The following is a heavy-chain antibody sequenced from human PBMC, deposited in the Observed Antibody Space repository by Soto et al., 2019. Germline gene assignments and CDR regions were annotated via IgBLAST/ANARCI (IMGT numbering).Heavy chain of an antibody. CDR3: AGAGDDYCSVTRCVHYYGLDV. V-gene: IGHV3-33*05. Sequence: QVQLVESGGGVVQPGTSLRLSCTASGFTFHTYGIHWVRQAPGKGLEWLALIEYTAQNRFYADSVKGPFSITRDNSRSTVYLQVNGLSAEATAVYFGAGAGDDYCSVTRCVHYYGLDVCCQGTTVIVSS. D-gene: IGHD2-15*01. J-gene: IGHJ6*02. CDR1: GFTFHTYG. CDR2: IEYTAQNR.